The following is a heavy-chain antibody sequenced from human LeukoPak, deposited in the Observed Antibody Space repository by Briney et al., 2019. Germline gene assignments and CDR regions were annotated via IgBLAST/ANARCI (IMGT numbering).Heavy chain of an antibody. CDR2: MSSGGTYV. CDR1: GFTFSSYS. V-gene: IGHV3-21*01. D-gene: IGHD3-3*01. J-gene: IGHJ4*02. Sequence: PGGSLRLSCAASGFTFSSYSMTWVRQAPGKGLEWVSSMSSGGTYVCYADSVRGRFTISRDNAKNSLYLQMNSLRAEDTAVYYCARDRPTGASRLFVVQWGQGTLVSVSS. CDR3: ARDRPTGASRLFVVQ.